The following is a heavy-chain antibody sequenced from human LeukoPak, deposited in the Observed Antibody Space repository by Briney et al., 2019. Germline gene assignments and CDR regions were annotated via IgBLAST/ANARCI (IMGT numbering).Heavy chain of an antibody. Sequence: PSETLSLTCAVYGGSFSGYYWSWIRQPPGKGLEWIGEINHSGSTNYNPSLKSRVTISVDTSKNQFSLKLSSVTAADTAVYYCARVAAGIVGATIFDYWGQGTLVTVSS. CDR2: INHSGST. V-gene: IGHV4-34*01. J-gene: IGHJ4*02. D-gene: IGHD1-26*01. CDR3: ARVAAGIVGATIFDY. CDR1: GGSFSGYY.